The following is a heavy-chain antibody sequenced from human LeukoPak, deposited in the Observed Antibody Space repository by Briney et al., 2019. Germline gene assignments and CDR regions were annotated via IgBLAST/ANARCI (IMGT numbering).Heavy chain of an antibody. CDR1: GYSISSGYY. Sequence: SETLSLTCAVSGYSISSGYYWGWIRQPPGEGLEWIGNIYHSGSTYYNPSLKSRVTISVDTSKNQFSLKLSSVTAADTAVYYCARLVFYQLPLDVTDGFDIWGQGTMVTVSS. V-gene: IGHV4-38-2*01. CDR3: ARLVFYQLPLDVTDGFDI. D-gene: IGHD2-2*01. J-gene: IGHJ3*02. CDR2: IYHSGST.